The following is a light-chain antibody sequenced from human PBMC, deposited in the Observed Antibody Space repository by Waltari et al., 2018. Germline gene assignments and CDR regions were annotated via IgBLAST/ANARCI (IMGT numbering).Light chain of an antibody. V-gene: IGKV3-20*01. CDR2: NAS. Sequence: ILLPHSPGTLSLSPGKRFTPSCRASESVTNNYLAWYQQKPGQAPRLLIFNASNRATGIPDRFSGSGSGTDFTLTISRLEPEDFAVYYCHQYAYSPLAFGGGTKVEI. J-gene: IGKJ4*01. CDR1: ESVTNNY. CDR3: HQYAYSPLA.